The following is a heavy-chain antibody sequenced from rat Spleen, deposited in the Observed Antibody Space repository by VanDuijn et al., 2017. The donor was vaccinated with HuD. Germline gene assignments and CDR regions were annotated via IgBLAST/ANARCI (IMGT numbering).Heavy chain of an antibody. V-gene: IGHV2-41*01. CDR3: ATQRGY. J-gene: IGHJ2*01. Sequence: QVQLKESGPGLVQPSQTLSLTCTVVGFSLTTYNVHWVRQPPGKGLEWMGVIWNTGGTRYNSAIKSRLSISRDTSKSQVFLKMNSLQTEDTAMYFCATQRGYWGQGVMVTVSS. CDR2: IWNTGGT. CDR1: GFSLTTYN.